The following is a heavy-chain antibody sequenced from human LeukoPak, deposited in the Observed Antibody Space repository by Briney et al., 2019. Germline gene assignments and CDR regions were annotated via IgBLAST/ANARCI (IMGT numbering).Heavy chain of an antibody. Sequence: SETLSLTCTVSGGSISSNNYYWGWIRQPPGKGLEWIGSIYYSGSTYYNPSLKSRVTVSVDTSKNQFSLKLTSVTAADTAVYYCAGQYDFWTGSGQKNWFDPWGQGTLVTVSS. CDR2: IYYSGST. J-gene: IGHJ5*02. D-gene: IGHD3-3*01. V-gene: IGHV4-39*01. CDR1: GGSISSNNYY. CDR3: AGQYDFWTGSGQKNWFDP.